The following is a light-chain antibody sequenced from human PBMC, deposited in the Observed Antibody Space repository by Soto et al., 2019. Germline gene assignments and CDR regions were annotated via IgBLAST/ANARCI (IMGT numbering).Light chain of an antibody. V-gene: IGKV2-30*01. Sequence: DVVLTQSPLSLAVALGQPASISCRSSQSLVFSDGNIYLNWFQQRPGRSPRRLIYKVSNRDSGVPDRFSGSGSGTDFTLKISRVEAADVGVYYCMQGSRWLWAFGQGTKVEIK. CDR3: MQGSRWLWA. J-gene: IGKJ1*01. CDR2: KVS. CDR1: QSLVFSDGNIY.